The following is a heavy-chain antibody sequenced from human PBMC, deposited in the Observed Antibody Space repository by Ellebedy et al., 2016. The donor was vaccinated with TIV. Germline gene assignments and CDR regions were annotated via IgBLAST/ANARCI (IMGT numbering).Heavy chain of an antibody. CDR2: ISGSGDNT. D-gene: IGHD6-6*01. CDR1: GFTVSSYY. J-gene: IGHJ4*02. CDR3: ATLAARSLVRFDH. V-gene: IGHV3-23*01. Sequence: GESLKISCAASGFTVSSYYMIWVRQAPGKGLEWVSAISGSGDNTYYRDSVKGRFTISRDNSKNTLYLQMNSLRAEDTAVYYCATLAARSLVRFDHWGQGTLVTVSS.